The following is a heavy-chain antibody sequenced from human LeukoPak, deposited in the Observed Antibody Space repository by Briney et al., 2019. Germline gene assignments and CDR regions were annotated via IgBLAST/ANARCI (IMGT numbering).Heavy chain of an antibody. CDR2: ISSSGTNI. V-gene: IGHV3-11*01. D-gene: IGHD4-17*01. J-gene: IGHJ3*02. Sequence: GGSLRLSCAASGFTFSDYYMSWIRQAPGKGLEWVSYISSSGTNIYYADSVEGRFTISRDNAKNSLYLQMNSLRAEDTALYYCARVRAGDWVTTHAFDIWGQGTMVTVSS. CDR1: GFTFSDYY. CDR3: ARVRAGDWVTTHAFDI.